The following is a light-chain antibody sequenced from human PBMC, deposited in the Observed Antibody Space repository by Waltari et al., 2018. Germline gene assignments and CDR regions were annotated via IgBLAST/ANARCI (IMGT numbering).Light chain of an antibody. CDR2: AAS. Sequence: DIQMTQSPSSLSASVGDRVTITCRASQRISSYLNWYQQKPGKAPQLLIYAASSLQSGVPSRFSGSGSGTDFTLTISSLQPEDFATYYCQQSYSTPRTFGQGTKLEIK. CDR1: QRISSY. CDR3: QQSYSTPRT. V-gene: IGKV1-39*01. J-gene: IGKJ2*02.